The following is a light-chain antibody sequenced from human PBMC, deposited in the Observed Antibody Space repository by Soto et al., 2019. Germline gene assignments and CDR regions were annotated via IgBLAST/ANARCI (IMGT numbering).Light chain of an antibody. CDR2: KAS. Sequence: IQLPHSPSALSASVGDRVTITCRASQSISSWLAWYQQKPGKAPKLLIYKASSLESGVPSRFSGSGSGTEFTLTISSLQPDDFATYYCQQYTSYSWTSGQGTNVDIK. V-gene: IGKV1-5*03. CDR3: QQYTSYSWT. J-gene: IGKJ1*01. CDR1: QSISSW.